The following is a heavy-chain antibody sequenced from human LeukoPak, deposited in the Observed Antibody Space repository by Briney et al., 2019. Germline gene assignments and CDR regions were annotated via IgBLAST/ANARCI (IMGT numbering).Heavy chain of an antibody. CDR3: ARVPSYYDFWSDSYYYYMDV. V-gene: IGHV4-61*05. J-gene: IGHJ6*03. Sequence: SETLSLTCTVSGGSISSSSYYWGWIRQPPGKGLEWIGYIYYSGSTNYNPSLKSRVTISVDTSKNQFSLKLSSVTAADTAVYYCARVPSYYDFWSDSYYYYMDVWGKGTTVTVSS. D-gene: IGHD3-3*01. CDR1: GGSISSSSYY. CDR2: IYYSGST.